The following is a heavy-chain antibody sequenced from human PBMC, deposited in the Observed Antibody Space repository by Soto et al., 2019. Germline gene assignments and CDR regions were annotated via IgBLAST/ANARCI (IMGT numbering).Heavy chain of an antibody. V-gene: IGHV3-21*01. CDR1: GFTFSSYT. D-gene: IGHD1-1*01. Sequence: EVQLVESGGGLVKPGGSLRLSCAVSGFTFSSYTMNWVRQAPGKGLDWVSTISSSSLFIYYADSLKGRFTVSRDNAKNSLFLQMNSLSAEDTAVYYCARGTTSQCGVFDSWGQGTLVTVSS. J-gene: IGHJ4*02. CDR2: ISSSSLFI. CDR3: ARGTTSQCGVFDS.